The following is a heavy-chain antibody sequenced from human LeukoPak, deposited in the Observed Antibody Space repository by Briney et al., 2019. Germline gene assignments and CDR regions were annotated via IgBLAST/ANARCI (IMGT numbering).Heavy chain of an antibody. D-gene: IGHD3-10*01. V-gene: IGHV4-34*01. Sequence: SETLSLTCAVYGGSFSGYYWSWIRQPPGKGLEWIGEINHSGSTNYNPSLKSRVTISVDTSKNQFFLKLSSVTAADTAVYYCARRYYGSGRRFDPWGQGTLVTVSS. CDR1: GGSFSGYY. CDR3: ARRYYGSGRRFDP. CDR2: INHSGST. J-gene: IGHJ5*02.